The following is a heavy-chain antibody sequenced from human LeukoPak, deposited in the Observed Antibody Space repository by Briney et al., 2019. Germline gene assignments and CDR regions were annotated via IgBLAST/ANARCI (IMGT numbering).Heavy chain of an antibody. CDR1: GFPFSSYS. J-gene: IGHJ3*02. V-gene: IGHV3-21*01. D-gene: IGHD6-6*01. Sequence: GSLSLSCAASGFPFSSYSMNWVRQAPGKGLEWVSSISSSSSYIYYADSVKGRFTISRDNAKNTLYLQMNSLRAEDTAVYYCAREGYSSSSGAFDIWGQGTMVTVTS. CDR3: AREGYSSSSGAFDI. CDR2: ISSSSSYI.